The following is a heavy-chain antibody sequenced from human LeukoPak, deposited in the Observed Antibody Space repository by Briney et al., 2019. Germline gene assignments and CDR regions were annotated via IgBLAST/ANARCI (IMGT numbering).Heavy chain of an antibody. V-gene: IGHV1-69*01. CDR3: AILGPGIAAADKLMIFDY. J-gene: IGHJ4*02. D-gene: IGHD6-13*01. Sequence: SVKVSCKASGGTFSSYAISWVRQAPGQGLEWMGGIIPIFGTANYAQKFQGRVTITADESTSTAYMELSSLRSEDTAVYYCAILGPGIAAADKLMIFDYWGQGTLVAVSS. CDR2: IIPIFGTA. CDR1: GGTFSSYA.